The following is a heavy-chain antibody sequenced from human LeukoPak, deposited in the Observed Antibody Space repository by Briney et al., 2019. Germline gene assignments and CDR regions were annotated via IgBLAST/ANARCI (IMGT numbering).Heavy chain of an antibody. V-gene: IGHV4-39*01. CDR2: IYYSGST. J-gene: IGHJ4*02. D-gene: IGHD3-3*01. Sequence: SETLSLTCTVSGGSTSSSSYYWGWIRQPPGKGLEWIGSIYYSGSTYYNPSLKSRVTISVDTSKNQFSLKLSSVTAADTAVYYCARQWGHYDFWSGYQYYFDYWGQGTLVTVSS. CDR1: GGSTSSSSYY. CDR3: ARQWGHYDFWSGYQYYFDY.